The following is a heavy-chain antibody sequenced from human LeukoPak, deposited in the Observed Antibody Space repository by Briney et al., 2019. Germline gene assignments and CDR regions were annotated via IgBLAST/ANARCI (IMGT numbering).Heavy chain of an antibody. J-gene: IGHJ4*02. CDR2: IYYSGST. CDR3: ARHVSQVLTGPFDY. V-gene: IGHV4-61*08. CDR1: GGSISSGGYS. D-gene: IGHD1-20*01. Sequence: PSETLSLTCAVSGGSISSGGYSWSWTRQPPGKGLEWIGYIYYSGSTNYNPSLKSRVTISVDTSKNQFSLKLSSVTAADTAVYYCARHVSQVLTGPFDYWGQGTLVTVSS.